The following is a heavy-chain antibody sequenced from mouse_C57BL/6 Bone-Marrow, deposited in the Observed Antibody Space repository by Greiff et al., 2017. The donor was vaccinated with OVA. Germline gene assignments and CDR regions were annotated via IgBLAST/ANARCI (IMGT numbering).Heavy chain of an antibody. Sequence: QVQLQQSGAELVKPGASVKLSCKASGYTFTSYWMHWVKQRPGQGLEWIGMIHPNSGSTNYNEKFKSKATLPVDKSSSTAYMQLSSLTSEDSAVYYCARFTTVVARNYAMDYWGQGTSVTGSS. J-gene: IGHJ4*01. V-gene: IGHV1-64*01. CDR2: IHPNSGST. D-gene: IGHD1-1*01. CDR1: GYTFTSYW. CDR3: ARFTTVVARNYAMDY.